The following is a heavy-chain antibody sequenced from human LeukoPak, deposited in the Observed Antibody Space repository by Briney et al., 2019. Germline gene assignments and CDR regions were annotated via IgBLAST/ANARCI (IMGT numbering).Heavy chain of an antibody. D-gene: IGHD3-9*01. CDR3: ARGFKAYDILTGSPQLGI. CDR2: IIPILGIA. J-gene: IGHJ3*02. CDR1: GGTFSSYT. V-gene: IGHV1-69*02. Sequence: SSVKVSCKASGGTFSSYTISWVRQAPGQGLEWMGRIIPILGIANYAQKFQGRVTITADKSTSTAYMELSSLRSEDTAVYYCARGFKAYDILTGSPQLGIWGQGTMVTVSS.